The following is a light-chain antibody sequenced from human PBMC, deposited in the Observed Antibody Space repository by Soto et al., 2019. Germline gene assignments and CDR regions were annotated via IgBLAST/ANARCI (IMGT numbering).Light chain of an antibody. CDR1: SSDVGGYNY. CDR3: SSYGGSNTVV. V-gene: IGLV2-8*02. Sequence: QSALTQPPSASRSPGQSVTISCTGSSSDVGGYNYVSWYQQHPGKAPKLMIYEVNKRPSGVPDRLSGSKSGNTASLTVSGLQAEDEADYYCSSYGGSNTVVFGGGTKLTVL. CDR2: EVN. J-gene: IGLJ2*01.